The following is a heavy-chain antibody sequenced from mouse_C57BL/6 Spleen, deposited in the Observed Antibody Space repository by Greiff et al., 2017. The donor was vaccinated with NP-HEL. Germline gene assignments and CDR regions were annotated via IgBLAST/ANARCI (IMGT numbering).Heavy chain of an antibody. Sequence: EVNVVESGGGLVKPGGSLKLSCAASGFTYSSYTMSWVRQTPEKRLEWVATISGGGGNTYYPDSVKGRFTISRDNAKNTLYLQMSSLRSEDTALYYCARGTTVVEGYFDVWGTGTTVTVSS. D-gene: IGHD1-1*01. J-gene: IGHJ1*03. CDR2: ISGGGGNT. V-gene: IGHV5-9*01. CDR3: ARGTTVVEGYFDV. CDR1: GFTYSSYT.